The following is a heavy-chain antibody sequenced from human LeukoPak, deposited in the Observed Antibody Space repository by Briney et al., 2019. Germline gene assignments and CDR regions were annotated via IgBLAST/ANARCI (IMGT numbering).Heavy chain of an antibody. Sequence: GASVKVSCKASGYTFTSYYMHWVRQAPGQGLEWMGIINPSGGSTSYAQKFQGRVTMTRDMSTSTVYMELSSLRSDDTAVYYCARQGIQLWSAYYYYMDVWGKGTTVTVSS. D-gene: IGHD5-18*01. V-gene: IGHV1-46*01. CDR1: GYTFTSYY. J-gene: IGHJ6*03. CDR2: INPSGGST. CDR3: ARQGIQLWSAYYYYMDV.